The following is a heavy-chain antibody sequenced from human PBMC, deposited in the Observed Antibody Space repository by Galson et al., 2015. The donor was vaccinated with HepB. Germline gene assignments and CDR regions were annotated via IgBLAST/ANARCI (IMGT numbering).Heavy chain of an antibody. D-gene: IGHD3-22*01. J-gene: IGHJ3*02. V-gene: IGHV3-20*04. CDR2: INWNGGST. Sequence: SLRLSCAASGFTFDDYGMSWVRQAPGKGLEWVSGINWNGGSTGYADSVKGRFTISRDNAKNSLYLQMNSLRAEDTALYYCARGYYYYDSSGPIPTAFDIWGQGTMVTVSS. CDR1: GFTFDDYG. CDR3: ARGYYYYDSSGPIPTAFDI.